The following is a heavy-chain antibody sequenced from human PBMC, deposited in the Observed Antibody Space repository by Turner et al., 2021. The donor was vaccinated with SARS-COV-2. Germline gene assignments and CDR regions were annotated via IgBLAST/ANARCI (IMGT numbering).Heavy chain of an antibody. J-gene: IGHJ5*02. V-gene: IGHV5-10-1*01. CDR3: ARSFGYCSSTSCLLNWFDP. D-gene: IGHD2-2*01. Sequence: EVQLVQSGAEVKKPGESLRISCKGSGYSFTSYWISWVRQMPGKGLEWMGRIDPSDSYTNYSPSFQGHVTISADKSISTAYLQWSSLKASDTAMYYCARSFGYCSSTSCLLNWFDPWGQGTLVTVSS. CDR2: IDPSDSYT. CDR1: GYSFTSYW.